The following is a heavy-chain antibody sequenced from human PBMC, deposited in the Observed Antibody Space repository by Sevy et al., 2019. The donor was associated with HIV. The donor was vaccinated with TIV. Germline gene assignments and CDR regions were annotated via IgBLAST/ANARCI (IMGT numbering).Heavy chain of an antibody. CDR3: GSRLWFGELGGGYFDY. CDR1: GGSINSNNW. D-gene: IGHD3-10*01. V-gene: IGHV4-4*02. Sequence: SETLSLTCAVSGGSINSNNWWSWVRQPPGKGLEWIGEIYHSGSINYNPSLKSRVTISVDKSKKQFSLKVNSVTAADTAVYYWGSRLWFGELGGGYFDYWGQGTLVTVSS. J-gene: IGHJ4*02. CDR2: IYHSGSI.